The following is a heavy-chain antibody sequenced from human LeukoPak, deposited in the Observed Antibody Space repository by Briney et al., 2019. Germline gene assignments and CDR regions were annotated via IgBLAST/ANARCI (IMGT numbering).Heavy chain of an antibody. Sequence: SVKVSCKASGYTFTSYGISWVRQAPGQGLEWMGWICAYNGNTNYAQKLQGRVTMTTDTSTSTAYMELRSLRSDDTAVYYCARGGAVAGTGGYYYGMDVWGQGTTVTVSS. CDR3: ARGGAVAGTGGYYYGMDV. V-gene: IGHV1-18*01. D-gene: IGHD6-19*01. CDR1: GYTFTSYG. CDR2: ICAYNGNT. J-gene: IGHJ6*02.